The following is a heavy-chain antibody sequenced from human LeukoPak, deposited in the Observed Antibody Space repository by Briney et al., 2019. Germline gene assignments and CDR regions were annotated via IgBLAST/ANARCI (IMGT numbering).Heavy chain of an antibody. D-gene: IGHD1-7*01. Sequence: PSETLSLTCTVSGGSVSSNSFSWGWIRQPPGKGLEWIGSIYYSGNTYYNPSLKSRVTISVDTSKNQFSLKVYSVTAADTAVYYCARHSGGVSGTTDWFDPWGQGTRVTVSP. CDR2: IYYSGNT. CDR1: GGSVSSNSFS. CDR3: ARHSGGVSGTTDWFDP. J-gene: IGHJ5*02. V-gene: IGHV4-39*01.